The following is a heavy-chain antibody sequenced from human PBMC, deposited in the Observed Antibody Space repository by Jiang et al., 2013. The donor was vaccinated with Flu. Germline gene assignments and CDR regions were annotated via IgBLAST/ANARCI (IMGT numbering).Heavy chain of an antibody. V-gene: IGHV4-39*07. Sequence: GLVKPSETLSLTCTVSGGSISSSSYYWGWIRQPPGKGLEWIGSIYYSGSTYYNPSLKSRVTISVDTSKNQFSLKLSSVTAADTAVYYCAGGSRSYYNNWFDPWGQGTLVTVSS. CDR3: AGGSRSYYNNWFDP. D-gene: IGHD3-10*01. CDR2: IYYSGST. CDR1: GGSISSSSYY. J-gene: IGHJ5*02.